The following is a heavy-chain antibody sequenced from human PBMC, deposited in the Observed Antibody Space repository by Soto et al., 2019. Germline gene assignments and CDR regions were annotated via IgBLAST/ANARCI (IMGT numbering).Heavy chain of an antibody. V-gene: IGHV3-66*01. CDR1: GCTVSSNY. CDR3: ARVALTAYYYYYYMDV. CDR2: IYSGGST. J-gene: IGHJ6*03. D-gene: IGHD5-18*01. Sequence: PGGSLRLSCAASGCTVSSNYMSWVRQAPGKGLEWVSVIYSGGSTYYADSVKGRFTISRDNSKNTLYLQMNSLRAEDTAVYYCARVALTAYYYYYYMDVWGKGTTVTVSS.